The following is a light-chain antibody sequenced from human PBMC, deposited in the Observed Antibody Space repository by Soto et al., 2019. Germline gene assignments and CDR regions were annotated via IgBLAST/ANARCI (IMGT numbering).Light chain of an antibody. CDR3: CSYAGNSIVL. Sequence: QSALTQPASVSGSPGQSITISCTGTSSDVGSYNLVSWYQQRPGKAPKVMIYEVTKRPSGVSNRFSGSKSGNTASLTISGLQAEDEADYYCCSYAGNSIVLFGGGTKLTVL. J-gene: IGLJ2*01. V-gene: IGLV2-23*02. CDR2: EVT. CDR1: SSDVGSYNL.